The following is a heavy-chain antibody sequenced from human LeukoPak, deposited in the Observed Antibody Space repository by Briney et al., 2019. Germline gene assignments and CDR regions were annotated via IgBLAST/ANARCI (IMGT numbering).Heavy chain of an antibody. CDR3: ARGLLRYDPA. D-gene: IGHD3-9*01. CDR2: INHSGST. Sequence: PSDTLSLTCAFDGKSGGGYAWSGILHPPGKVLEWIGEINHSGSTNYNPSLKSRVTISVDTSKNQFSLNLSSVTAADTAVYYCARGLLRYDPAWGQGTLVTVSS. J-gene: IGHJ5*02. V-gene: IGHV4-34*01. CDR1: GKSGGGYA.